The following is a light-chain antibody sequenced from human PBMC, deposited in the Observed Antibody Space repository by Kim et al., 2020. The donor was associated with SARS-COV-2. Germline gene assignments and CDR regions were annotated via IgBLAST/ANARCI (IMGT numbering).Light chain of an antibody. J-gene: IGLJ1*01. CDR2: EVT. CDR3: SSYAGSNHYV. Sequence: GQSVIISCTGTSSDVGGYNYVSWYQQHPGKAPKLMIYEVTKRPSGVPDRFSGSKSGNTASLTVSGLQAEDEADYYCSSYAGSNHYVFGTGTKVTVL. CDR1: SSDVGGYNY. V-gene: IGLV2-8*01.